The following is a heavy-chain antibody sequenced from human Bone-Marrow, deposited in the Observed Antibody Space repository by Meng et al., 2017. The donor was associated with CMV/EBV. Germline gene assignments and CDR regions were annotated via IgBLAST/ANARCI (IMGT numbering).Heavy chain of an antibody. V-gene: IGHV3-48*03. CDR2: ISYSGSTI. Sequence: GESLKISCAASGFTLSSYEVNWVRQAPGKGLEWVAYISYSGSTIYYAESVKGRFTISRDNAMNSVSLQMNSLRVEDTALYYCATDYVPNDWGPGTLVNVSS. CDR3: ATDYVPND. D-gene: IGHD3-16*01. CDR1: GFTLSSYE. J-gene: IGHJ4*02.